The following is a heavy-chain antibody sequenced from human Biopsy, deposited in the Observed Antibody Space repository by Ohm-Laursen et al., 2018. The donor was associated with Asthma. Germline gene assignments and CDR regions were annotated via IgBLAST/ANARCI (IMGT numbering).Heavy chain of an antibody. J-gene: IGHJ5*02. CDR3: ARGQKSAGDRWFDP. D-gene: IGHD6-13*01. CDR1: GYPSIGYH. CDR2: INPNSGAT. V-gene: IGHV1-2*06. Sequence: GASVKVSCKASGYPSIGYHMHWMRQAPGQGLEWMGRINPNSGATNYAQKFQGRVTMTRDTSISTAYMEVSRLRSDDTAVYYCARGQKSAGDRWFDPWGQGTLVTVSS.